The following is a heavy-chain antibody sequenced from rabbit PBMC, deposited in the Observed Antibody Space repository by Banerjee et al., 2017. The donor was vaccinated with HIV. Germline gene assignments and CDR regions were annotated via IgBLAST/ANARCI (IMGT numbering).Heavy chain of an antibody. CDR1: GFSFSNKYV. D-gene: IGHD8-1*01. J-gene: IGHJ4*01. CDR2: INTISGDT. CDR3: ARDLGGSSDL. V-gene: IGHV1S45*01. Sequence: QEQVEESGGDLVKPEGSLTLTCTASGFSFSNKYVMCWVRQAPGKGLEWIACINTISGDTVYATWAKGRFTISKASWTTVTLQMTSLTAADTASYFCARDLGGSSDLWGPGTLVTVS.